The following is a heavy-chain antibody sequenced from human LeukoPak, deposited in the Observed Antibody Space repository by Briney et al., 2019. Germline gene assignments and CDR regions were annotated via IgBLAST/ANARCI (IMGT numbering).Heavy chain of an antibody. V-gene: IGHV3-53*04. Sequence: GGSLRLSCVVSGLTFSNHWMHWVRQAPGKGLVWVSVIYSGGSTYYADSVKGRFTISRHNSKNTLYLQMNSLRAEDTAVYYCARVRVYNWNYYFDYWGQGTLVTVSS. D-gene: IGHD1-7*01. CDR1: GLTFSNHW. CDR2: IYSGGST. J-gene: IGHJ4*02. CDR3: ARVRVYNWNYYFDY.